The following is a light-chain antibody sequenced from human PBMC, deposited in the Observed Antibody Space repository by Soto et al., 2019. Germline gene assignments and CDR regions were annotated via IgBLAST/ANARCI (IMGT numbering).Light chain of an antibody. V-gene: IGKV1-5*01. J-gene: IGKJ4*01. CDR3: QQYATSPLA. Sequence: DIQMTQSPPTLSASVGDRVTITCRAGRDTNYWLAWYQQKAGRAPKLLIYGASTRATGIPDRFSGSGSGTDFTLTISRLEPEDFAVYFCQQYATSPLAFGGGTKVDIK. CDR1: RDTNYW. CDR2: GAS.